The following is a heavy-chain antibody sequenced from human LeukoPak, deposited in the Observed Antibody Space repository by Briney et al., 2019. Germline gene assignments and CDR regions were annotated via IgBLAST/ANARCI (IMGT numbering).Heavy chain of an antibody. V-gene: IGHV1-2*02. CDR1: GYTFTGYY. CDR3: ARGVRITIEGNWFDP. J-gene: IGHJ5*02. CDR2: INPNSGGT. Sequence: GASVKVSCKASGYTFTGYYMHWVRQAPGQGLEWMGWINPNSGGTNYAQKFQGRVTMTRDTSISTAYMELSRLRSDDTAVYYCARGVRITIEGNWFDPWGQGTLVTVSS. D-gene: IGHD3-16*01.